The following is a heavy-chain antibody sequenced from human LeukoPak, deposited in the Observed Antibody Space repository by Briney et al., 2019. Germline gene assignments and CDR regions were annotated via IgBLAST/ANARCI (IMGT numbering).Heavy chain of an antibody. Sequence: SETLSLTCAVYGGSFSGYYWSWIRQPPGKGLEWIGEINHSGSTNYNPSLKSRVTIPVDTSKNQFSLKLSSVTAADTAVYYCARRRAPRSTSQYYYYYMDVWGKGTTVTVSS. D-gene: IGHD2-2*01. V-gene: IGHV4-34*01. CDR2: INHSGST. CDR3: ARRRAPRSTSQYYYYYMDV. J-gene: IGHJ6*03. CDR1: GGSFSGYY.